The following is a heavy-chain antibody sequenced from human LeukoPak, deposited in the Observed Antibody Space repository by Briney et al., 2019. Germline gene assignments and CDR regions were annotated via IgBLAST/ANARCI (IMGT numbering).Heavy chain of an antibody. J-gene: IGHJ3*02. CDR2: INHSGST. D-gene: IGHD2-15*01. Sequence: ASETLSLTCAVYGGSFSGYYWSWIRQPPGKGLEWIGEINHSGSTNYNPSLKSRVTISVDTSKNQFSLKLSSVTAAGTAVYYCARTLRGAHDAFDIWGQGTMVTVSS. CDR3: ARTLRGAHDAFDI. V-gene: IGHV4-34*01. CDR1: GGSFSGYY.